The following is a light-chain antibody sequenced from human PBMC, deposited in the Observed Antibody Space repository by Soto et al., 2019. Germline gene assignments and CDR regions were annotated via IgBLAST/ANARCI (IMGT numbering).Light chain of an antibody. CDR2: DVS. V-gene: IGLV2-14*01. J-gene: IGLJ2*01. Sequence: QSALTQPASVSGSPGQSITISCTGTSSDVGGYNYVSWYQQHPGKAPKLMIYDVSNRPSGVSNRFSGSKSGNTASLTISGLQVDDEADYYCSSYTSSSTLVVFGGGTKLTVL. CDR3: SSYTSSSTLVV. CDR1: SSDVGGYNY.